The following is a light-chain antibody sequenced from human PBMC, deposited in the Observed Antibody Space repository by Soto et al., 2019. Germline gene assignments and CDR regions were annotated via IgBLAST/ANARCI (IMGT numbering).Light chain of an antibody. J-gene: IGLJ3*02. CDR2: EAN. V-gene: IGLV2-23*01. CDR3: CSYARGRIWV. Sequence: QSALTQPASVSGSPGQSINISCTGTSNDVGSYDLVSWYQLHPGKAPKLVIYEANKRPSGISNRFSVSKSGNTASLTISGLQAEDEAHYYCCSYARGRIWVFGGGTKLTVI. CDR1: SNDVGSYDL.